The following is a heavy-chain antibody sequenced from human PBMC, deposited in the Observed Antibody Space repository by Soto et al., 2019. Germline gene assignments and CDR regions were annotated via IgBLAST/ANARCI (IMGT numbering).Heavy chain of an antibody. CDR2: INAGNGNT. V-gene: IGHV1-3*01. D-gene: IGHD3-22*01. J-gene: IGHJ4*02. CDR3: ARGIPRYYDSSGKSVVY. CDR1: GYTFTSYA. Sequence: GASVKVSCKASGYTFTSYAMHWVRQAPGQRLEWMGWINAGNGNTKYSQKFQGRVTITRDTSASTAYMELSSLRSEDTAVYYCARGIPRYYDSSGKSVVYWGQGTLVTVSS.